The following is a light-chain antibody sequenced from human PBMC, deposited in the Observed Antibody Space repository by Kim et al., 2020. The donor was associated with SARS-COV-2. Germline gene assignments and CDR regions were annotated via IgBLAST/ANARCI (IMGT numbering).Light chain of an antibody. CDR2: QDS. CDR3: QAWDSSVV. Sequence: VSVSPRQTASITCSGDKLGDKYACWYQQKPGQSPVLVIYQDSKRPSGIPERFSGSNSGNTATLTISGTQAMDEADYYCQAWDSSVVFGGGTQLTVL. CDR1: KLGDKY. V-gene: IGLV3-1*01. J-gene: IGLJ2*01.